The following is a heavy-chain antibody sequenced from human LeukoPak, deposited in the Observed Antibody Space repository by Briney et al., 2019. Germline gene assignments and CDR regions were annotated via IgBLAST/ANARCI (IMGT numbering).Heavy chain of an antibody. Sequence: SETLSLTCTVSGGSISSGSYYWSWIRQPAGKGLEWIGRIYTSGSTNYNPSLKSRVTISVDTSKNQFSLKLSSVTAADTAVYYCARGAVANYDSWSGWQDAFDIWGQGTKVTVSS. D-gene: IGHD3-3*01. V-gene: IGHV4-61*02. CDR1: GGSISSGSYY. CDR2: IYTSGST. CDR3: ARGAVANYDSWSGWQDAFDI. J-gene: IGHJ3*02.